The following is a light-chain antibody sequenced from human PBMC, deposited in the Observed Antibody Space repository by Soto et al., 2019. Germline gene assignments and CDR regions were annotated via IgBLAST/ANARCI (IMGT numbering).Light chain of an antibody. J-gene: IGKJ1*01. V-gene: IGKV2-28*01. Sequence: DIVMTQSPLSLPVTPGEPASISCRSSQSLLYSNGYNYLDWYLQKPGQSPQLLISLGSDRASGVPDRFSGSGSGTDFTLKISRVEAEDVGVYYCMQSLQTPWTFGQGTKVDIK. CDR2: LGS. CDR3: MQSLQTPWT. CDR1: QSLLYSNGYNY.